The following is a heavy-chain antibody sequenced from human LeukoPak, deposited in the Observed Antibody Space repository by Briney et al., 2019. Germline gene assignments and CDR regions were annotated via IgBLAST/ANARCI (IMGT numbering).Heavy chain of an antibody. J-gene: IGHJ5*02. D-gene: IGHD4-17*01. Sequence: ASVKVSCKASGYTFTSYYMHWVRQAPGQGLEWMGWINPNSGGTNYAQKFQGRVTMTRDTSISTAYMELSRLRSDDTAVYYCASDPRFNYGAGWFDPWGQGTLVTVSS. CDR3: ASDPRFNYGAGWFDP. CDR1: GYTFTSYY. V-gene: IGHV1-2*02. CDR2: INPNSGGT.